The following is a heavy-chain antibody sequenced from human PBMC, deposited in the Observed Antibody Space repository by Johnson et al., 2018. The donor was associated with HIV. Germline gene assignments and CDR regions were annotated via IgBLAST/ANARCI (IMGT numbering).Heavy chain of an antibody. Sequence: QVQLVESGGGVVQPGRALRLSCAASGFPFSTYAIHWVRQSPGKGLEWVAVISYDGRIKNYADSVKGQCTISRDNSKNAVYLQMNRLRGDDTAVYYCARGKAWIQLWDDALDVWGQGTVVTVSS. V-gene: IGHV3-30-3*01. CDR3: ARGKAWIQLWDDALDV. J-gene: IGHJ3*01. CDR2: ISYDGRIK. D-gene: IGHD5-18*01. CDR1: GFPFSTYA.